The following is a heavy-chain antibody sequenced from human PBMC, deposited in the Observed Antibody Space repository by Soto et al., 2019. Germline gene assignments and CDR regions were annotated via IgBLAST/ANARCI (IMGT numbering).Heavy chain of an antibody. J-gene: IGHJ3*02. V-gene: IGHV3-33*01. CDR3: ARDDDSDPAIDI. CDR1: GFTFSSYG. D-gene: IGHD2-21*02. Sequence: QVQLVESGGGVVQPGRSLRLSCAASGFTFSSYGMHWVRQAPGKGLEWVAVIWYDGSNKYYADSVKGRFTISRDNSKNTLYLQMNSLRAEETPAYYSARDDDSDPAIDIWGQGTMVTVSS. CDR2: IWYDGSNK.